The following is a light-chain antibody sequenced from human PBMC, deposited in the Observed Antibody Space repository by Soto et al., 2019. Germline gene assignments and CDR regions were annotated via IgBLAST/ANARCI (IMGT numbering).Light chain of an antibody. CDR2: DVS. CDR1: SSDIGGYKY. Sequence: QSALTQPASVSGSPGQSITISCTGSSSDIGGYKYISWYQPHPGKAPKLVIFDVSSRPSWVPVRFSGSRSGNTASLTISGLQAEDEDDYYCCEYTGSSVAFGGGTQLIVL. V-gene: IGLV2-14*03. CDR3: CEYTGSSVA. J-gene: IGLJ2*01.